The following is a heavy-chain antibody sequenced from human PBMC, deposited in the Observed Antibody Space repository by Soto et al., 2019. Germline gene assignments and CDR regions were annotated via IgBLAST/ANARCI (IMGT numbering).Heavy chain of an antibody. CDR3: ARQAHHDNWFDP. CDR1: GGSLSSSGYY. J-gene: IGHJ5*02. Sequence: ETLSLTCTVSGGSLSSSGYYWGWIRQPPGKGLEYIGSIYYSGSTYYNPSLKSRVTISVDTSKNYFSLKLRSVTAADTAVYYCARQAHHDNWFDPWGQGTLVTVS. CDR2: IYYSGST. V-gene: IGHV4-39*01.